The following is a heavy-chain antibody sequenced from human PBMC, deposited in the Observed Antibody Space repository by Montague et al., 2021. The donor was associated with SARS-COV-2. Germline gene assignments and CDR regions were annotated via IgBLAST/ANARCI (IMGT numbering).Heavy chain of an antibody. CDR2: INYSGKT. CDR1: GGSISSGTYY. Sequence: SETLSLTYTVSGGSISSGTYYWGWVRQPPGKGLEWIGTINYSGKTYYNPSLKSRVTISVDTSKNQFSLKVTSLTAADTAVYYCARRAQWQLSWFFDLWGRGTLVAVSS. J-gene: IGHJ2*01. CDR3: ARRAQWQLSWFFDL. V-gene: IGHV4-39*01. D-gene: IGHD6-19*01.